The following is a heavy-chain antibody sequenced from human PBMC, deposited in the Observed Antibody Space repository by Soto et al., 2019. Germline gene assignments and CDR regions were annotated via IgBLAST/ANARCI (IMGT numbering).Heavy chain of an antibody. V-gene: IGHV3-23*01. CDR1: GFTFSSYA. CDR3: AKVGDCSSTSCCDSYYYYMDV. D-gene: IGHD2-2*01. Sequence: EVQLLESGGGLVQPGVSLRLSCAASGFTFSSYAMSWVRQAPGKGLEWVSAISGSGGSTYYADSVKGRFTISRVNSKNTLYLQRDSLREEDTDVYYCAKVGDCSSTSCCDSYYYYMDVWGNETTVTVSS. CDR2: ISGSGGST. J-gene: IGHJ6*03.